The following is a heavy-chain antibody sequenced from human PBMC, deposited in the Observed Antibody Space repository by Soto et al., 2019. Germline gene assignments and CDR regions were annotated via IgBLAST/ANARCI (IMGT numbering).Heavy chain of an antibody. CDR1: GGTFSSYA. CDR2: IIPIFGTA. V-gene: IGHV1-69*13. CDR3: ERVTTVDSSGYYYHQSGKYWFDP. D-gene: IGHD3-22*01. Sequence: SVKVSCKASGGTFSSYAISWVRQAPGQGLEWMGGIIPIFGTANYAQKFQGRVTITADESTSTAYMELSSLRSEDTAVYYCERVTTVDSSGYYYHQSGKYWFDPWGQGTLVTVSS. J-gene: IGHJ5*02.